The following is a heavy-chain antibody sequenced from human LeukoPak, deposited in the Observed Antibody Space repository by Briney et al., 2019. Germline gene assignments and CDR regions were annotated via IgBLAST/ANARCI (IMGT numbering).Heavy chain of an antibody. V-gene: IGHV3-48*01. CDR3: ARGEDTAMVNDYFDY. Sequence: PGGSLRLSCAASGFTFSIYSMNWVRQAPGKGLEWVSYISSSSSTIYYADSVKGRFTISRDNAKNSLYLQMNSLRAEDTALYYCARGEDTAMVNDYFDYWGQGTLVTVSS. J-gene: IGHJ4*02. CDR2: ISSSSSTI. D-gene: IGHD5-18*01. CDR1: GFTFSIYS.